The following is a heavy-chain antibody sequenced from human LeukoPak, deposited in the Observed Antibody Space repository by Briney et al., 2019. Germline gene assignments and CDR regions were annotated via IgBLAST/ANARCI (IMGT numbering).Heavy chain of an antibody. Sequence: GASVKVSCKVSGYTLTELSMHWVRQAPGKGVEWMGGFDPEDGETIYAQKFQGRVTMTEDTSTDTAYMELSSLRSEDTAVYYCATDSPNDWRQRPLDYWGQGTLVTVSS. V-gene: IGHV1-24*01. D-gene: IGHD3-9*01. CDR3: ATDSPNDWRQRPLDY. CDR1: GYTLTELS. CDR2: FDPEDGET. J-gene: IGHJ4*02.